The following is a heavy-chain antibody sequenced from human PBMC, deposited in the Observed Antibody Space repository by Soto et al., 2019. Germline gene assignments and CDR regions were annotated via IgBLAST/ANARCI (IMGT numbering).Heavy chain of an antibody. CDR2: IIPIFGTA. CDR1: GGTFSRYT. CDR3: ARQFDYDSSGYYYAY. Sequence: SVKVSCKASGGTFSRYTISWVRQAPGQGLEWMGGIIPIFGTANYAQKFQGRVTITADESTSTAYMELSRLRSEDTAVYYCARQFDYDSSGYYYAYWGQGTLVTVSS. V-gene: IGHV1-69*13. J-gene: IGHJ4*02. D-gene: IGHD3-22*01.